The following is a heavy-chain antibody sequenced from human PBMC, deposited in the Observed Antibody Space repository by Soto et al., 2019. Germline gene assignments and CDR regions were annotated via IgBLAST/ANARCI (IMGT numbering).Heavy chain of an antibody. CDR1: GFTFSSYW. CDR3: IRAGYYRFDY. CDR2: INADGGST. D-gene: IGHD3-9*01. V-gene: IGHV3-74*01. J-gene: IGHJ4*02. Sequence: QAGGSLRLSCAASGFTFSSYWMHWVRQAPGEGLVWVSRINADGGSTSYADSVKGRFTISRDNAKNTLYLQMNSLSPEDTAVYYCIRAGYYRFDYWGPGTLVTVSS.